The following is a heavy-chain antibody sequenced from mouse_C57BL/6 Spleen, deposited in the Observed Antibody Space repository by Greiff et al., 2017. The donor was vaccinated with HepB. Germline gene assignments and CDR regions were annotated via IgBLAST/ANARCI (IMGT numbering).Heavy chain of an antibody. CDR1: GFTFSDYY. J-gene: IGHJ4*01. V-gene: IGHV5-12*01. Sequence: EVKVEESGGGLVQPGGSLKLSCAASGFTFSDYYMYWVRQTPEKRLEWVAYISNGGGSTYYPDTVKGRFTISRDNAKNTLYLQMSRLKSEDTAMYYCARQNRYYYAMDYWGQGTSVTVSS. CDR3: ARQNRYYYAMDY. CDR2: ISNGGGST.